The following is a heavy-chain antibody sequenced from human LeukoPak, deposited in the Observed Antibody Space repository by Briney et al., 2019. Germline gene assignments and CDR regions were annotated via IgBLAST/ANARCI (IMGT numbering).Heavy chain of an antibody. CDR2: IDPSDSYT. D-gene: IGHD1-1*01. CDR1: GYSFTSYW. V-gene: IGHV5-10-1*01. CDR3: ASPIHGTTGTTDY. Sequence: GESLKISCKGSGYSFTSYWISWVRRMPGKGREWMGRIDPSDSYTNYSPSFQGHVTISADKSISTAYLQWSSLKASDTAMYYCASPIHGTTGTTDYWGQGTLVTVSS. J-gene: IGHJ4*02.